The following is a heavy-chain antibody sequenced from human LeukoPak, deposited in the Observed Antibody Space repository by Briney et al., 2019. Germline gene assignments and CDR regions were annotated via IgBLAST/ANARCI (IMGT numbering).Heavy chain of an antibody. Sequence: GGSLRLSCAASGFTFSTYNMNWVRQAPGKGLEWISYINADSSTIQYADSVRGRFTTSRDNAKNSLYLQMNSPRAEDTAVYYCVRDNSRGQSLGVIYWGQGSLVTVSS. D-gene: IGHD3-22*01. CDR3: VRDNSRGQSLGVIY. V-gene: IGHV3-48*01. J-gene: IGHJ4*02. CDR1: GFTFSTYN. CDR2: INADSSTI.